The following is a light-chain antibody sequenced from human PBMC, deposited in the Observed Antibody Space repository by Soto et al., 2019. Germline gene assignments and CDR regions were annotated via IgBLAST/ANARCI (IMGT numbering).Light chain of an antibody. J-gene: IGKJ2*01. CDR3: QQSYSSPYT. CDR2: AAS. Sequence: DIQMTQSPSSLSPSVGDSVTISCRASQSISVYLNWYQQRPGKAPKVLISAASTLESGFPSRFSGSGSRTDFTLTISSLQPEDFATYYCQQSYSSPYTFGQGTKMEI. V-gene: IGKV1-39*01. CDR1: QSISVY.